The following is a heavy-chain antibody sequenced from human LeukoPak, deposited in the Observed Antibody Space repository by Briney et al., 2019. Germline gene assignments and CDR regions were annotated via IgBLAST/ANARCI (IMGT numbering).Heavy chain of an antibody. V-gene: IGHV3-30*03. CDR1: GFTFSSYG. CDR3: ARDYYDSSGYSNGFDY. D-gene: IGHD3-22*01. CDR2: ISYDGSNK. J-gene: IGHJ4*02. Sequence: GGSLRLSCAASGFTFSSYGMHWVRQAPGKGLEWVAVISYDGSNKYYADSVKGRFTISRDNSKNTLYLQMNSLRAEDTAVYYCARDYYDSSGYSNGFDYWGQGTLVTVSS.